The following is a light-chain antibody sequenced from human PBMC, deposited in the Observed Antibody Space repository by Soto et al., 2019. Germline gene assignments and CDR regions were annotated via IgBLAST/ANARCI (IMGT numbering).Light chain of an antibody. J-gene: IGKJ1*01. Sequence: EIKMSQSPSSVSASVGDRVTITCRASQDISSYLAWYQQKPGKAPTLLIYAASTLQSGVPSRFSGSGSGTEFTLTISSLQPDDFATYYCQQYNSYSRTFGQGTKV. V-gene: IGKV1-9*01. CDR3: QQYNSYSRT. CDR2: AAS. CDR1: QDISSY.